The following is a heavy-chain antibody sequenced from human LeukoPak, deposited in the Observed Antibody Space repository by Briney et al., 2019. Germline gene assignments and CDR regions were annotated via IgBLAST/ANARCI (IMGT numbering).Heavy chain of an antibody. D-gene: IGHD3-22*01. J-gene: IGHJ4*02. V-gene: IGHV3-21*01. Sequence: GSLRLSCAASGFTFSSYGMNWVRQAPGKGLEWVSSISSSSSYIYYADSVKGRFTISRDNAKNSLYLQMNSLRAEDTAVYYCARGSYYYDSSGYYHDYWGQGTLVTVSS. CDR3: ARGSYYYDSSGYYHDY. CDR1: GFTFSSYG. CDR2: ISSSSSYI.